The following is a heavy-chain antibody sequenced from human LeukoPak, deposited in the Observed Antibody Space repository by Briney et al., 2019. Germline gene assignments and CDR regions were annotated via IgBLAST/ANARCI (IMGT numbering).Heavy chain of an antibody. Sequence: AGGSLRLSCAASGFTFSDYYMSWIRQAPGKGLEWVSYISSSGRTIYYADFVKGRFTISRDNAKNSLYLQMNSLRAEETAVYYCARTYYYDSGTPPGYWGQGTLVTVSS. D-gene: IGHD3-10*01. V-gene: IGHV3-11*01. CDR3: ARTYYYDSGTPPGY. J-gene: IGHJ4*02. CDR2: ISSSGRTI. CDR1: GFTFSDYY.